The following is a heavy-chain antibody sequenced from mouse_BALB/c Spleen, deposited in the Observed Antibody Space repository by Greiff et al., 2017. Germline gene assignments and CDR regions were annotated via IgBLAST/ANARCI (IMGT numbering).Heavy chain of an antibody. CDR2: IDPENGDT. Sequence: VQLKESGAELVRSGASVKLSCTASGFNIKDYYMHWVKQRPEQGLEWIGWIDPENGDTEYAPKFQGKATMTADTSSNTAYLQLSSLTSEDTAVYYCNAGYYGSSSYFDYWGQGTTLTVSS. J-gene: IGHJ2*01. CDR3: NAGYYGSSSYFDY. CDR1: GFNIKDYY. D-gene: IGHD1-1*01. V-gene: IGHV14-4*02.